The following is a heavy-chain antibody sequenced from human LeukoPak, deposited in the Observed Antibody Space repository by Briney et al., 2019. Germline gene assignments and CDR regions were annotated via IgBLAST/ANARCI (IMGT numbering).Heavy chain of an antibody. CDR3: ARGKGDSSGYSTLDY. J-gene: IGHJ4*02. CDR1: GGSISSSSFY. Sequence: SETLSLTCSVSGGSISSSSFYWAWIRQPPGKGLEWIGSIYYSESTYYNPSLKSRVTISVDTSMNQFSLKLSSVTAADTAVYHCARGKGDSSGYSTLDYWGQGTLVTVSS. CDR2: IYYSEST. V-gene: IGHV4-39*07. D-gene: IGHD3-22*01.